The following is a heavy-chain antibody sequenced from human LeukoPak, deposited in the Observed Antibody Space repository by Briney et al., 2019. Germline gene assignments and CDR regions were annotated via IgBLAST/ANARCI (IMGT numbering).Heavy chain of an antibody. Sequence: GRSLRLSCAASGFSFSRYAMHWVRQAPGKGLEWVAVISYDGSNKYYADSVKGRLTISRENSKNTLYLQMNSLRAEDTAVYYCARDERYYFDYWGQGTLVTVSS. CDR2: ISYDGSNK. CDR1: GFSFSRYA. V-gene: IGHV3-30*04. J-gene: IGHJ4*02. D-gene: IGHD5-24*01. CDR3: ARDERYYFDY.